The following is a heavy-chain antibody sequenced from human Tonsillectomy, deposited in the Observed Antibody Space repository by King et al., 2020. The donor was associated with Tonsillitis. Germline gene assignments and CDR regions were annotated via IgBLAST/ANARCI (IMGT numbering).Heavy chain of an antibody. J-gene: IGHJ4*02. V-gene: IGHV3-9*01. CDR1: GFTFDDYA. CDR3: AKDKRVVITTLFDY. D-gene: IGHD3-22*01. Sequence: VQLVESGGGLVQPGRSLRLSCAASGFTFDDYAMHWVRQAPGKGLEWVSGISWNSGSIDYAGSLKGRFPISRDNAKNSLYLQMNSRRAEETALYYCAKDKRVVITTLFDYWGQGTLVTVSS. CDR2: ISWNSGSI.